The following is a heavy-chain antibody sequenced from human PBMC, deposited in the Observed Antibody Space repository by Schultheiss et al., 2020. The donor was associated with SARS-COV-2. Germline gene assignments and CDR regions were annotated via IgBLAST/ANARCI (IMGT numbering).Heavy chain of an antibody. Sequence: GGSLRLSCAASGFTFSSYGMHWVRQAPGKGLEWVAVISYDGSNKYYADSVKGRFTISRDNAKNTLYLQMNSLRAEDTAVYYCARVSDCGGDCVASHFDYWGQGTLVTVSS. V-gene: IGHV3-30*12. CDR1: GFTFSSYG. J-gene: IGHJ4*02. D-gene: IGHD2-21*01. CDR3: ARVSDCGGDCVASHFDY. CDR2: ISYDGSNK.